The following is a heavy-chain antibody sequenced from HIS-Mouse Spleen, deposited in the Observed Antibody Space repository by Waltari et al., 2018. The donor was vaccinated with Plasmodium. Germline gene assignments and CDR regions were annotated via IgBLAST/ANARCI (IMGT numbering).Heavy chain of an antibody. V-gene: IGHV4-39*07. D-gene: IGHD7-27*01. CDR2: IYYSGST. Sequence: QLQLQESGPGLVEPSETLSLTCTVSGGSISSSSYYWGWIRQPPGKGLEWIGSIYYSGSTYYNPSLKSRVTISVDTSKNQFSLKLSSVTAADTAVYYCARDGGKLGIYYFDYWGQGTLVTVSS. J-gene: IGHJ4*02. CDR1: GGSISSSSYY. CDR3: ARDGGKLGIYYFDY.